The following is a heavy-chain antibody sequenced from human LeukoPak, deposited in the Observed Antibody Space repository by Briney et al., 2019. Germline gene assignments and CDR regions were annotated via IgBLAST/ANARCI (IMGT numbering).Heavy chain of an antibody. D-gene: IGHD2-15*01. CDR1: GGSLSGFY. J-gene: IGHJ6*02. V-gene: IGHV4-31*03. CDR3: ARDKRGGGSLGMDV. Sequence: SETLSLTCTVSGGSLSGFYWSWIRQHPGKGLEWIGYIYYSGSTYYNPSLKSRVTISVDTSKNQFSLKLSSVTAADTAVYYCARDKRGGGSLGMDVWGQGTTVTVSS. CDR2: IYYSGST.